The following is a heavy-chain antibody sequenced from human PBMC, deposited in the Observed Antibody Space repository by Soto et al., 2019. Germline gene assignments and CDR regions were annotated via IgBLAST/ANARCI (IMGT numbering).Heavy chain of an antibody. CDR1: GYTFTSYG. V-gene: IGHV1-18*01. Sequence: GASVKVSCKASGYTFTSYGISWVRQAPGQGLEWMGWISAYNGNTNYAQKLQGRVTMTTDTSTSTAYMELRSLRSDDTAVYYCARDPSIAAAGNWFDPWGQGTLVTVSS. CDR3: ARDPSIAAAGNWFDP. J-gene: IGHJ5*02. CDR2: ISAYNGNT. D-gene: IGHD6-13*01.